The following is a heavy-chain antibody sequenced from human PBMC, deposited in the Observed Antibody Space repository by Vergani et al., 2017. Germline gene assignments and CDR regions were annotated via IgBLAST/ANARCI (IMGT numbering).Heavy chain of an antibody. J-gene: IGHJ2*01. Sequence: QVQLVESGGGVVQPGRSLRLSCAASGFTFSSYAMHWVRQAPGKGLEWVAVISYDGSNKYYADSVKGRFTISRDNSKNTLYLQMNSLRAEDTAVYYCARENDYSGSYWSSWYFDLWGRGTLVTVSS. V-gene: IGHV3-30-3*01. CDR1: GFTFSSYA. CDR3: ARENDYSGSYWSSWYFDL. D-gene: IGHD1-26*01. CDR2: ISYDGSNK.